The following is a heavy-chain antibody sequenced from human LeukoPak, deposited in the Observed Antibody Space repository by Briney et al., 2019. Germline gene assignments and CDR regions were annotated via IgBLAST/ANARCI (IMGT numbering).Heavy chain of an antibody. CDR2: IYYRGNA. CDR1: GGSISSGDNY. V-gene: IGHV4-30-4*08. D-gene: IGHD2-15*01. CDR3: ARTPVGYCSGGTCSNWFDP. J-gene: IGHJ5*02. Sequence: SETLSLTCTASGGSISSGDNYWSWIRQPPGKGLEWIGYIYYRGNAYYNPSLKSRVTISVDTSKNQFSLKLSSVTAADTAVYYCARTPVGYCSGGTCSNWFDPWGQGTLVTVSS.